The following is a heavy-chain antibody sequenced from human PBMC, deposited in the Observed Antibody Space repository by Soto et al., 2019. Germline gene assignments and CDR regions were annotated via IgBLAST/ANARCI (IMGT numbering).Heavy chain of an antibody. CDR1: GFTFSSYG. CDR2: IWYDGSNK. CDR3: ARDSPKCGGSCEHGHDY. Sequence: QVQLVESGGGVVQPGRSLRLSCAASGFTFSSYGMHWVRQAPGKGLEWVAVIWYDGSNKYYADSVKGRFTISRDNSKNTLYLQMNSLRAEDTAVYYCARDSPKCGGSCEHGHDYWGQGTLVTVSS. V-gene: IGHV3-33*01. D-gene: IGHD2-15*01. J-gene: IGHJ4*02.